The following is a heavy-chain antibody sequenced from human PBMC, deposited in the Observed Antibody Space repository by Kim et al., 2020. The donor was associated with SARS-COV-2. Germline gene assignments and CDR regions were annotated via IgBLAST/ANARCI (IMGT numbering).Heavy chain of an antibody. CDR1: GFTFSSYG. D-gene: IGHD3-16*01. Sequence: GGSLRLSCAASGFTFSSYGMHWVRQAPGKGLEWVAVISYDGSNKYYADSVKGRFTISRDNSKNTLYLQMNSLRAEDTAVYYCVGGGYGMDVWGQGTTATV. V-gene: IGHV3-30*03. CDR2: ISYDGSNK. CDR3: VGGGYGMDV. J-gene: IGHJ6*02.